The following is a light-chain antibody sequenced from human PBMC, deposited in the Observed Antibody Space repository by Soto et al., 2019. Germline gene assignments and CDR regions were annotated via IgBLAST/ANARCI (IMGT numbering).Light chain of an antibody. CDR3: SSYTSSKTYV. J-gene: IGLJ1*01. CDR1: SSDVGGYNY. V-gene: IGLV2-14*01. Sequence: QSALTQPASVSGSPGQSITISCTGTSSDVGGYNYVSWYQQHPGKAPKLIIYEVSNRPSGVSNRFSGSKSDNTASLTISGLQAGDEADYYCSSYTSSKTYVFGTGNKLTVL. CDR2: EVS.